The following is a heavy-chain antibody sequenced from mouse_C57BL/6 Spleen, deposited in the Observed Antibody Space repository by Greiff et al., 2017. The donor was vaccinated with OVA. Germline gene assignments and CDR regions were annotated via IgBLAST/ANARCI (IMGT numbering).Heavy chain of an antibody. CDR2: ISSGGDYI. Sequence: DVMLVESGEGLVKPGGSLKLSCAASGFTFSSYAMSWVRQPPEKRLEWVAYISSGGDYIYYSDTVKGRFTISRDNARNTLYLQMSSLKSEDTAMYYCTRAPYYGSSYVNWYFDVWGTGTTVTVSS. CDR1: GFTFSSYA. V-gene: IGHV5-9-1*02. CDR3: TRAPYYGSSYVNWYFDV. J-gene: IGHJ1*03. D-gene: IGHD1-1*01.